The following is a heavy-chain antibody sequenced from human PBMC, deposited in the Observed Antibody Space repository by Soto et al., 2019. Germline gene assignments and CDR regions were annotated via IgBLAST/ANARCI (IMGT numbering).Heavy chain of an antibody. V-gene: IGHV4-34*01. D-gene: IGHD3-16*01. Sequence: PSETLSLTCAVYGGSFSGYYWTWIRQPPGKGLEWIGEINHSGATNYSPSLKSRATISVDTSRNQFSLKLNSVTAADTAVYYCAKPGDEKYNWFDPWGRGILVTVSS. CDR3: AKPGDEKYNWFDP. CDR2: INHSGAT. J-gene: IGHJ5*02. CDR1: GGSFSGYY.